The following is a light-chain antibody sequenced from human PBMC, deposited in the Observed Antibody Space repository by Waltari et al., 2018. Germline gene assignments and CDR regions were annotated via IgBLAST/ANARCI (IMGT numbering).Light chain of an antibody. Sequence: QSALPQPVSVSGSPGQSFTISCTRSSGHIRSFTFVSWYHQHPGRAPKLIIYEVTQRPSGVSNRFSASKSGNTASLTISGLQAEDEADYHCCSYAGSSTYSYVFGPGTKVSVL. CDR3: CSYAGSSTYSYV. J-gene: IGLJ1*01. CDR2: EVT. V-gene: IGLV2-23*02. CDR1: SGHIRSFTF.